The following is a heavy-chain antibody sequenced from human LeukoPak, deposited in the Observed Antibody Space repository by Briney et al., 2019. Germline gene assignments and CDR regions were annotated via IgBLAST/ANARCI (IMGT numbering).Heavy chain of an antibody. CDR2: IYPGDSDT. J-gene: IGHJ3*02. CDR3: ARHPQDNWKYAGLNGAFHI. CDR1: GYSFTSYW. Sequence: GESLKISCKGSGYSFTSYWIGWVRQMPGKGLEWMGIIYPGDSDTRYSPSFQGQVTISADKSISTAYLQWSSLKASDTAMYYCARHPQDNWKYAGLNGAFHIWGQGTMVTVSS. V-gene: IGHV5-51*01. D-gene: IGHD1-7*01.